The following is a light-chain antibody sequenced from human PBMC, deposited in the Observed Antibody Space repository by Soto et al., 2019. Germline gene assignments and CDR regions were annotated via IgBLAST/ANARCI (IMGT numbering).Light chain of an antibody. Sequence: QSALTQPASVSGSPGHAITIPCSGTSSDVGAYNYVSWYQQHPGKAPKLIIYGVSNRPSGVSNRFSGSKSGNTAFLIISGLQAEDEADYYCNSYAGTSYVFGSGTKVTVL. CDR2: GVS. V-gene: IGLV2-14*01. CDR3: NSYAGTSYV. CDR1: SSDVGAYNY. J-gene: IGLJ1*01.